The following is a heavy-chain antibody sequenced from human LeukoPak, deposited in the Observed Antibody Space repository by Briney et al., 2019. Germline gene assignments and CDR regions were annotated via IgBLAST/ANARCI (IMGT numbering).Heavy chain of an antibody. CDR2: INPSGGST. CDR3: ARGQWVGTTQAYYLDY. J-gene: IGHJ4*02. D-gene: IGHD1-26*01. Sequence: ASVKVSCKASGYTFTSYYMHWVRQAPGQGLEWMGIINPSGGSTSYAQKFQGRVTMTRDTSTSTVYMELSSLRSEDTALYYCARGQWVGTTQAYYLDYWGQGTLVTVSS. V-gene: IGHV1-46*01. CDR1: GYTFTSYY.